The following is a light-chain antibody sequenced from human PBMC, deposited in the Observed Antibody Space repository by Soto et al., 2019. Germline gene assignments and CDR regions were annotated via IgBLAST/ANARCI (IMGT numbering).Light chain of an antibody. J-gene: IGKJ5*01. V-gene: IGKV3D-20*02. CDR1: QSVSSSY. Sequence: EIVLTQSPGTLSLSPGERATLSCRASQSVSSSYLVWYQQKPGQAPRLLIYGASSRATGIPDRFSGSGSGTDFTLTISSLEPEDFAIYYCQQRNYWQVTFGQGTRLEI. CDR3: QQRNYWQVT. CDR2: GAS.